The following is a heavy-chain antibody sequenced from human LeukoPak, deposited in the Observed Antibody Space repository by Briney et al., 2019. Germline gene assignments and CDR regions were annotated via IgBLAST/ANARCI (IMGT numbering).Heavy chain of an antibody. V-gene: IGHV1-18*01. CDR1: GYTFTNYG. CDR2: ISAYNGHT. J-gene: IGHJ4*02. Sequence: ASVKVPCKTSGYTFTNYGITWVRQAPGQGLEWLGWISAYNGHTNYAQKFQGRVTMTTDTSTSTVYMELRSLRYDDTAVYYCARSGHRRYYYASGPDYWGQGTLVTVSS. D-gene: IGHD3-10*01. CDR3: ARSGHRRYYYASGPDY.